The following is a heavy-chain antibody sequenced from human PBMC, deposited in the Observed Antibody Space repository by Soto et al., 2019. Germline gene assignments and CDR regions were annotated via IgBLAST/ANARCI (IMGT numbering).Heavy chain of an antibody. CDR2: IYPGDSDT. J-gene: IGHJ6*02. CDR3: ARRRYCSSTSCSTASYYGMDV. CDR1: GYSFTSYW. D-gene: IGHD2-2*01. Sequence: PGESLKISCKGSGYSFTSYWIGWVRQMPGKGLEWMGIIYPGDSDTRYSPSFQGQVTISADKSISTAYLQWSSLKASDTAMYYCARRRYCSSTSCSTASYYGMDVWGQGTTVTAP. V-gene: IGHV5-51*01.